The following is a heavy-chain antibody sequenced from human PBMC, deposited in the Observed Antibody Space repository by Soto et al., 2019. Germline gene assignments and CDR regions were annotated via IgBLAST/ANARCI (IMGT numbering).Heavy chain of an antibody. D-gene: IGHD6-6*01. Sequence: SVKVSCKASGGTFSSYAISWVRQAPGQGLEWMGGIIPIFGTANYAQKFQGRVTITADESTSTAYMELSSLRSEDTAVYYCARDGSSSSSAFDIWGQGTMVTVSS. CDR2: IIPIFGTA. V-gene: IGHV1-69*13. CDR3: ARDGSSSSSAFDI. J-gene: IGHJ3*02. CDR1: GGTFSSYA.